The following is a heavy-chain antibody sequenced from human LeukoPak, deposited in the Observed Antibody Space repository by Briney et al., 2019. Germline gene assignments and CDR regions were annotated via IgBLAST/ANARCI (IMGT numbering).Heavy chain of an antibody. D-gene: IGHD6-13*01. V-gene: IGHV4-59*08. CDR1: GGSTSVYY. CDR3: ARHPTFGGSSWTQPYYYYGMDV. Sequence: SETLSLTCTVSGGSTSVYYWSWIRQPPGKGLEWIGYIYYSGSTNYNPSLKSRVTISVDTSKNQFSLKLSSVTAADTAVYYCARHPTFGGSSWTQPYYYYGMDVWGQGTTVTVSS. CDR2: IYYSGST. J-gene: IGHJ6*02.